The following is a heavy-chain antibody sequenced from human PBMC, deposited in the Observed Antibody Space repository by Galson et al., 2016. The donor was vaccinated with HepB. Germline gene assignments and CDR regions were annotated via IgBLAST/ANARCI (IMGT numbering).Heavy chain of an antibody. CDR1: GFTFSSYG. D-gene: IGHD2-2*01. V-gene: IGHV3-30*18. CDR3: AKDGRIYCSSASCHDHFHD. J-gene: IGHJ4*02. CDR2: ISYDGSNK. Sequence: SLRLSCAASGFTFSSYGMHWVRQAPGKGLEWVAFISYDGSNKKHAASVKGRFTISRDNSKKTLYLQMNSMRAEDTAVYYCAKDGRIYCSSASCHDHFHDWGQGTLVTVSS.